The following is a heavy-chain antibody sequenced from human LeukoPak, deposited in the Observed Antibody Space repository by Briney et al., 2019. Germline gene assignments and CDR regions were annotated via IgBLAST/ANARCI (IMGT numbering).Heavy chain of an antibody. J-gene: IGHJ4*02. CDR1: GFTFDDYA. CDR2: ISWNSGSI. Sequence: PGRSLRLSCAASGFTFDDYAMHWVRQAPGKGLEWVSGISWNSGSIGYADSVKGRFTISRDNAKNSLYLQMNSLRAEDTAVYYCARVSHGYSYGLWGQGTLVTVSS. V-gene: IGHV3-9*01. D-gene: IGHD5-18*01. CDR3: ARVSHGYSYGL.